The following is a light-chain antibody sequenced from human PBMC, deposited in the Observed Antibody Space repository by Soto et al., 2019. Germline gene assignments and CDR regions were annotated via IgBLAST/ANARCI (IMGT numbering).Light chain of an antibody. CDR1: SSDVGGYNY. CDR3: SSYTSSSPYV. J-gene: IGLJ1*01. Sequence: QSALTQPASVSGSPGQSITISCTGTSSDVGGYNYVSWYQQHPRKAPKLMIYEVSNRPSGVSNRFSGSKSGNTASLTISGLRAEDEADYYCSSYTSSSPYVFGTGTKVTVL. CDR2: EVS. V-gene: IGLV2-14*01.